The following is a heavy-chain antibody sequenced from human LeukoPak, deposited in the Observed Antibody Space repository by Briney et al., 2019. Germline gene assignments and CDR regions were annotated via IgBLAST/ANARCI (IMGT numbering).Heavy chain of an antibody. CDR1: GFTFSSYG. CDR2: IWYDGSNK. V-gene: IGHV3-33*01. Sequence: AGGSLRFSCAASGFTFSSYGMPWVRQAPGKGLEWVAVIWYDGSNKYYADSVKGRFTISRDNSKNTLYLQMNSLRAEDTAVYYCAREYYDFWSGRYYYYYGMDVWGQGTTVTVSS. J-gene: IGHJ6*02. D-gene: IGHD3-3*01. CDR3: AREYYDFWSGRYYYYYGMDV.